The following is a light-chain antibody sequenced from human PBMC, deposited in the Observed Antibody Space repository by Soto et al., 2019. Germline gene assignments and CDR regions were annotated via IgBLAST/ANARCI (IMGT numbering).Light chain of an antibody. CDR3: QQYGSSPLT. Sequence: PGERATLSCRASQSVSSSYLAWYQQKPGQAPRLLIYGASSRATGIPDRFSGSGSGTDYTLTISRLEPEDFAVYYCQQYGSSPLTFGGGTKVEIK. J-gene: IGKJ4*01. CDR2: GAS. V-gene: IGKV3-20*01. CDR1: QSVSSSY.